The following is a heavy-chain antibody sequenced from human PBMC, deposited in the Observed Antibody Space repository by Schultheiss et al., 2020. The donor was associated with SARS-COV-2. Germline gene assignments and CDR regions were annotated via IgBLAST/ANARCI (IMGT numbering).Heavy chain of an antibody. CDR3: ARGGFGGIDY. D-gene: IGHD3-3*01. CDR2: IYFSGST. V-gene: IGHV4-59*12. J-gene: IGHJ4*02. CDR1: SDSISNYY. Sequence: SQTLSLTCTVSSDSISNYYWSWIRQPPGKGLEWIGYIYFSGSTNCNPSLKSRVTMSVDMSKNQFSLKLSSVTAADTAVYYCARGGFGGIDYWGQGTLVTVSS.